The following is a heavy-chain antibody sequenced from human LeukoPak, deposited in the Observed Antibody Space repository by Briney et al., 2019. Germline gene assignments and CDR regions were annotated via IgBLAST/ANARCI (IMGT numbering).Heavy chain of an antibody. CDR2: IRYDGSSK. CDR3: ARGPRGYCTNGVCYYYYYYMDV. V-gene: IGHV3-30*02. J-gene: IGHJ6*03. D-gene: IGHD2-8*01. Sequence: GASLRLSCVASGFSISSYDMHWVRQGPGKGLEWVAFIRYDGSSKYYADSVKGRFTISRDNSKNTLYVQMNSLRAEDTAVFYCARGPRGYCTNGVCYYYYYYMDVWGKGTTVTVSS. CDR1: GFSISSYD.